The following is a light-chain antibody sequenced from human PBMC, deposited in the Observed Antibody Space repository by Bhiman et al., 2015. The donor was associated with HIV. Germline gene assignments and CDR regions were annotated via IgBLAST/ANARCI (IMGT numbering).Light chain of an antibody. CDR2: EVN. V-gene: IGLV2-8*01. Sequence: QSALTQPPSASGSRGQSVIISCTGTSSDVGVYNLVSWYQHHPGKAPKLIIYEVNKRPSGVPARFSGSKSGNTASLTVSGLQDEDEADYYCQSYDSTLSGFYVFGTGTKVTVL. CDR1: SSDVGVYNL. J-gene: IGLJ1*01. CDR3: QSYDSTLSGFYV.